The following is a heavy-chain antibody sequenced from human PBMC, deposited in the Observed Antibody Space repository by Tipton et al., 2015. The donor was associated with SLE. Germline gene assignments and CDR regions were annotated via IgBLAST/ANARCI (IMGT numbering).Heavy chain of an antibody. CDR3: ARVTVTTGLDY. J-gene: IGHJ4*02. CDR2: IYTSGST. Sequence: TLSLTCTVSGGSISSYYWSWIRQPPGKGLEWIGYIYTSGSTNYNPSLKSRVTISVDTSKNQFSLKLTSVTAADTAVYYCARVTVTTGLDYWGQGTLVTVSS. V-gene: IGHV4-4*09. CDR1: GGSISSYY. D-gene: IGHD4-11*01.